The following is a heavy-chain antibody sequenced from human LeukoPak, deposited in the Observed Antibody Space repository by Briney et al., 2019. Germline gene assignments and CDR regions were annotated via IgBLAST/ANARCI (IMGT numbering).Heavy chain of an antibody. CDR1: GFSLRSFA. CDR3: AKQGRNDFVDS. J-gene: IGHJ4*02. V-gene: IGHV3-23*01. Sequence: PGGSLRLSCAASGFSLRSFAMSWVRQAPGKGQEWVSASSGDGGNTDYANSVKGRFTISRDNSKNTIYLQMNSLRADDTAVYYCAKQGRNDFVDSWGQGTLVTVSS. CDR2: SSGDGGNT. D-gene: IGHD3-3*01.